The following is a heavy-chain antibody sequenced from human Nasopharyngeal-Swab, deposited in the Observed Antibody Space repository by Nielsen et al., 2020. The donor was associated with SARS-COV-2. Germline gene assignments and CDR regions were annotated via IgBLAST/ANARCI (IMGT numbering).Heavy chain of an antibody. V-gene: IGHV4-31*11. D-gene: IGHD3-3*01. CDR2: IYYSGST. CDR1: GGSFSGYY. Sequence: LRLSCAVYGGSFSGYYWSWIRQHPGKGLEWIGYIYYSGSTYYNPSLKSRVTISVDTSQNQFSLKLSSVTAADTAVYYCARGIRTGVTIFGVAPNWFDPWGQGTLVTVSS. CDR3: ARGIRTGVTIFGVAPNWFDP. J-gene: IGHJ5*02.